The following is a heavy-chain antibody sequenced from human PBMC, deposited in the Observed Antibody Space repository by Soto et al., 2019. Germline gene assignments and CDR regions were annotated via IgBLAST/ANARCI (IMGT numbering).Heavy chain of an antibody. Sequence: GGSLILSCTSSGFTFSIYAMSWVRQAPGKGLEWVSAISGSGGSTYYADSVKGRFTISRDNSKNTLYLQMNSLRAEDTAVYYCTREQSDENYFDPWGQGTLVTVSS. J-gene: IGHJ5*02. CDR2: ISGSGGST. V-gene: IGHV3-23*01. D-gene: IGHD1-7*01. CDR1: GFTFSIYA. CDR3: TREQSDENYFDP.